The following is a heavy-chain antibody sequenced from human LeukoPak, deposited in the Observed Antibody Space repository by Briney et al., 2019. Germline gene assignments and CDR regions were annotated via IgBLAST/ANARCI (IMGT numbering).Heavy chain of an antibody. Sequence: GGSLRLSCAASGFTFSSYWMSWVRQAPGKGLEWVANIKQDGSEKYYVDSVKGRFTISSDNAKNSLYLQMNSLRAEDTAVYYCARDGSLYYYYGTDVWGQGTTVTVSS. V-gene: IGHV3-7*05. CDR3: ARDGSLYYYYGTDV. CDR2: IKQDGSEK. J-gene: IGHJ6*01. CDR1: GFTFSSYW. D-gene: IGHD5-12*01.